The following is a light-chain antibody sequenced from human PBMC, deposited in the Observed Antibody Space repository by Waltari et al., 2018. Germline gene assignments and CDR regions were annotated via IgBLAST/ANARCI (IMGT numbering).Light chain of an antibody. CDR3: QLYYGGTLV. Sequence: QTVVTQEPSLTVSPGGTVTLTCASTAGPVTSTTFPNCFKQKPGQPPRALIYSTVDRHSWTPARFSGSLLGGKAALTLSGVQPEDEADYYCQLYYGGTLVFGGGTKVTVL. V-gene: IGLV7-43*01. CDR2: STV. J-gene: IGLJ3*02. CDR1: AGPVTSTTF.